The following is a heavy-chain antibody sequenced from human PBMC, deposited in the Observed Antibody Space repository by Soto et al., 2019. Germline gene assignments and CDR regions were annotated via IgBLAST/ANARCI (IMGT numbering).Heavy chain of an antibody. V-gene: IGHV3-30-3*01. CDR2: ISYDGSNK. Sequence: GGSLRLSCAASGFTFSSYAMHWVRQAPGKGLEWVAVISYDGSNKYYADSVKGRFTISRDNSKNTLYLQMNSLRAEDTAVYYYAREGPQLRFLECLSNPDDYYYYYGMDVWGQGARVTVSS. CDR3: AREGPQLRFLECLSNPDDYYYYYGMDV. CDR1: GFTFSSYA. J-gene: IGHJ6*02. D-gene: IGHD3-3*01.